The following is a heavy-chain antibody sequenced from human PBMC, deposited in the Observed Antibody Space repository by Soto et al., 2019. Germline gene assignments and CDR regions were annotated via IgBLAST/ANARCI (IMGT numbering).Heavy chain of an antibody. CDR2: IWYDGINK. D-gene: IGHD2-15*01. J-gene: IGHJ6*02. V-gene: IGHV3-33*01. Sequence: QVQLVESGGGVVQPGRSVRLSCAASGFTFSNNGMHWVRQAPGKGLEWVAVIWYDGINKYYADSVKGRFIISRDNSKNTVYLKMNSLRAEDTAVYYCARDRVQMVDGLDVWGQGTTVTVSS. CDR3: ARDRVQMVDGLDV. CDR1: GFTFSNNG.